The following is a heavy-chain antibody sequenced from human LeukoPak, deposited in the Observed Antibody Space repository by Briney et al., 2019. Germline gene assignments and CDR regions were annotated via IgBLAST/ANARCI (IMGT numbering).Heavy chain of an antibody. CDR2: INHSGST. D-gene: IGHD6-19*01. Sequence: SETLSLTCAVYGGSFSGYYWSWIRQPPGKGLEWIGEINHSGSTNYSPSLKSRVTISVDTSKNQFSLKLSSVTAADTAVYYCARDRYSSGQTDYWGQGTLVTVSS. J-gene: IGHJ4*02. V-gene: IGHV4-34*01. CDR1: GGSFSGYY. CDR3: ARDRYSSGQTDY.